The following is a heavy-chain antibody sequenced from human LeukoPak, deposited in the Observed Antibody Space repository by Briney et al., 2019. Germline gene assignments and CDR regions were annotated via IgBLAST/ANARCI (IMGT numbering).Heavy chain of an antibody. Sequence: GGSLRLSCAASGFTVSSNYMSWVRQAPGKGLEWVSVIYSGGSTYYADSVKGRFTISRDNSKNTLYLQMNSLRAEDTAVYYCARDSGVDTAMVTLSFDYWGQGTLVTVSS. CDR3: ARDSGVDTAMVTLSFDY. CDR1: GFTVSSNY. J-gene: IGHJ4*02. V-gene: IGHV3-53*01. D-gene: IGHD5-18*01. CDR2: IYSGGST.